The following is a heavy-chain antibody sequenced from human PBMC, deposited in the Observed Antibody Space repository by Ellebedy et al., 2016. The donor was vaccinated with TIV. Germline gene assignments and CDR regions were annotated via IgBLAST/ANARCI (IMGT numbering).Heavy chain of an antibody. CDR1: GYSVTELS. Sequence: AASVKVSCKVSGYSVTELSIHWVRQAPGQGLEWMGWISTYYGNTKYAQKFQDRVTMTTDTSTNTAYMELRSLRSDDTAVYYCAKGPHFDLWGRGTLVTVSS. CDR2: ISTYYGNT. CDR3: AKGPHFDL. J-gene: IGHJ2*01. V-gene: IGHV1-18*01.